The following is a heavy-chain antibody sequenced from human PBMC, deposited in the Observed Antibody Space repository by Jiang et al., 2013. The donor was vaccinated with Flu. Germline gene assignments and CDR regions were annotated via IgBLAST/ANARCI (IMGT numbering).Heavy chain of an antibody. V-gene: IGHV4-38-2*01. CDR2: IYHSGST. Sequence: SGPGLVKPSETLSLTCAVSGYSISSGYYWGWIRQPPGKGLEWIGSIYHSGSTYYNPSLKSRVTISVDTSKNQFSLKLSSVTAADTAVYYCARVIGSGLLDYWGQGTLVTVSS. J-gene: IGHJ4*02. D-gene: IGHD3-10*01. CDR1: GYSISSGYY. CDR3: ARVIGSGLLDY.